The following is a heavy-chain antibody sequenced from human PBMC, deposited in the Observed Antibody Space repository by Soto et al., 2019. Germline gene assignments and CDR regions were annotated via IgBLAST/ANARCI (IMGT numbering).Heavy chain of an antibody. Sequence: TLSLTCTVSVGSISSGGYYWSWIRQHPGKGLEWIGYIYYSGSTYYNPSLKSRVTISVDTSKNQFSLKLSSVTAADTAVYYCARLDDYGDFFDYWGQGTLVTVSS. J-gene: IGHJ4*02. V-gene: IGHV4-31*02. CDR3: ARLDDYGDFFDY. CDR1: VGSISSGGYY. CDR2: IYYSGST. D-gene: IGHD4-17*01.